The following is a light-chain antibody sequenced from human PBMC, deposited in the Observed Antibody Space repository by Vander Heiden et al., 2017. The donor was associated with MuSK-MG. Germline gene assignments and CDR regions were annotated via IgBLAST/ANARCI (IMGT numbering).Light chain of an antibody. V-gene: IGKV3-20*01. Sequence: EIVLTQSPHTLSFSPGERATLSCRARQSITTLAWYQQKPGQAPRLRIYTLSNRATGIRDRLSDIGSGADFTRISARMETEDCEGEDGQWPETFGQGTKVEIK. CDR3: QWPET. CDR1: QSITT. J-gene: IGKJ1*01. CDR2: TLS.